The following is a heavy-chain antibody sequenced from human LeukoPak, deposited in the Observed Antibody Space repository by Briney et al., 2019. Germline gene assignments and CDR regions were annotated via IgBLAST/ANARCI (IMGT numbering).Heavy chain of an antibody. Sequence: PGGSLRLSCAASGFTFSDYYMSWIRQAPGKGLEWVSYISSSGSTIYYADSVKGRFTISRDNSKNTLYLQMNSLRAEDTAVYYCASPPAVVVVPAASERDAFDIWGQGTMVTVSS. V-gene: IGHV3-11*04. CDR3: ASPPAVVVVPAASERDAFDI. J-gene: IGHJ3*02. CDR2: ISSSGSTI. CDR1: GFTFSDYY. D-gene: IGHD2-2*01.